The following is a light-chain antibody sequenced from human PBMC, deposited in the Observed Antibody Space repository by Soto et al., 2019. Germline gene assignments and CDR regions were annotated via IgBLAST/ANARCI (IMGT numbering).Light chain of an antibody. J-gene: IGLJ1*01. CDR1: SSDVGGYNY. V-gene: IGLV2-14*01. Sequence: QSVLTQPASMSGSPGQSITISCTGTSSDVGGYNYVSWYQQHPGKAPKLMIYEVSNRPSGVSNRFSGSKSGNTASLTISGLQAEDEADYYCSPYTSSSTTYVFATGIKVTVL. CDR2: EVS. CDR3: SPYTSSSTTYV.